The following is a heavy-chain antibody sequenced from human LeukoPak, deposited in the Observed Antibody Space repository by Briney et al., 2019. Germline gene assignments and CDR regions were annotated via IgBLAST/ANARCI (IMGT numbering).Heavy chain of an antibody. D-gene: IGHD3-22*01. J-gene: IGHJ5*02. CDR1: GFTFTAYY. CDR2: INPNSGGT. Sequence: ASVKVSCKASGFTFTAYYMHWVRQAPGQRLEWMGWINPNSGGTNYAQKFQGRVTMTRDTSISTAYMELSRLRSDDTAVYYCARDWPDSSGYSVGRFDPWGQGTLVTVSS. CDR3: ARDWPDSSGYSVGRFDP. V-gene: IGHV1-2*02.